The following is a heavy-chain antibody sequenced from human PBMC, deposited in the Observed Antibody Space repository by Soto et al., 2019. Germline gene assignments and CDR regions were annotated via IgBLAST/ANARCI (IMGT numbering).Heavy chain of an antibody. V-gene: IGHV3-74*01. CDR3: ARWWNYYDSSSYFSGEAFDI. Sequence: EVQLVESGGGLVQPGGSLRLSCEASGFTFSSYWMHWVRPGPGTELLWVSRLSSDGSSTTYADSVKGRCTISRDNAKNTLYLQMNRLRAEDTAVYYCARWWNYYDSSSYFSGEAFDIWGHGTMVTVSS. CDR2: LSSDGSST. J-gene: IGHJ3*02. D-gene: IGHD3-22*01. CDR1: GFTFSSYW.